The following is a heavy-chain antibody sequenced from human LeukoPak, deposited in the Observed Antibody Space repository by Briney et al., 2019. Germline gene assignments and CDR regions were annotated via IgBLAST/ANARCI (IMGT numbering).Heavy chain of an antibody. J-gene: IGHJ6*03. V-gene: IGHV4-30-2*01. CDR2: IYHSGST. CDR3: ARDGGSSRGGYYYYYMDV. CDR1: GGSISSGGYY. Sequence: SETLSLTCTVSGGSISSGGYYWSRIRQPPGKGLEWIGYIYHSGSTYYNPSLKSRVTISVDRSKNQFSLKLSSVTAADTAVYYCARDGGSSRGGYYYYYMDVWGKGTTVTVSS. D-gene: IGHD6-13*01.